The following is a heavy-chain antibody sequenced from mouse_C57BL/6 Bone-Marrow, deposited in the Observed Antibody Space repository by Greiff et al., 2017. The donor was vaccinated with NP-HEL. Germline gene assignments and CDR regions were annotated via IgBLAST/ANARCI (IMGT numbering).Heavy chain of an antibody. CDR1: GYSITSGYY. Sequence: DVKLQESGPGLVKPSQSLSLTCSVTGYSITSGYYWNWIRQFPGNKLEWMGYISYDGSNNYNPSLKNRISITRDTSKNQFFLKLNSVTTEDTATYYCARGPPFYFDYWGQGTTLTVSS. V-gene: IGHV3-6*01. CDR2: ISYDGSN. CDR3: ARGPPFYFDY. J-gene: IGHJ2*01.